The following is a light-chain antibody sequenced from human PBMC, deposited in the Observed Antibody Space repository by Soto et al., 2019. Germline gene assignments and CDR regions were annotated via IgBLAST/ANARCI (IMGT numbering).Light chain of an antibody. CDR1: QTVASN. CDR3: QQYQNWPPQYA. CDR2: GAS. Sequence: EIVMTQSPASLSVSPGDGVTLSCSASQTVASNVAWYQQKPGQGPRLLIHGASTRAAGVPARFSGSGSATDFTRPISSWQFEDFAVYYCQQYQNWPPQYAVGQGTKLQI. J-gene: IGKJ2*01. V-gene: IGKV3-15*01.